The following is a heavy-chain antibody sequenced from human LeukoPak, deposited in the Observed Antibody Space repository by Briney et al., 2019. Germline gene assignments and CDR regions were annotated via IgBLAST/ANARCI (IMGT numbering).Heavy chain of an antibody. CDR3: ARAMPGYSSGWSFDY. V-gene: IGHV3-13*01. D-gene: IGHD6-19*01. J-gene: IGHJ4*02. CDR2: IGTAGDT. Sequence: PGGSLRLSCAASGFTFSDYYMHWVRQATGKGLEWVSAIGTAGDTYYPGSVKGRFTISRENAKNSLYLQMNSLRAGDTAVYYCARAMPGYSSGWSFDYWGQGTLVTVSS. CDR1: GFTFSDYY.